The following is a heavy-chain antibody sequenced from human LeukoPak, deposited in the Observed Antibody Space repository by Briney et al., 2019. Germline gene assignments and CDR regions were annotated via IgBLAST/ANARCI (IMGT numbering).Heavy chain of an antibody. V-gene: IGHV4-31*03. CDR1: GGSISSGGYY. J-gene: IGHJ3*02. CDR3: AREYILGFGEFPCEAFDI. Sequence: KASETLSLTCTVSGGSISSGGYYWSWIRQHPGKGLEWIGYIYYSGSTYYNPSLKSRVTISVDTSKNQFSLKLSSVTAADTAVYYCAREYILGFGEFPCEAFDIWGQGTMVTVSS. CDR2: IYYSGST. D-gene: IGHD3-10*01.